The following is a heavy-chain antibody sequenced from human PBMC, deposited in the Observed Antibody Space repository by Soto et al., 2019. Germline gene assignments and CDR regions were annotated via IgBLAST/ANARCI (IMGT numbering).Heavy chain of an antibody. CDR3: ARDYYGMDV. Sequence: PSETLSLTCTVSGGSISSYYWSWIRQPPGKGLEWIGYIYYSGSAYYNPSLKSRVTISVDRSKNQFSLNLTSVTAADTAVYYCARDYYGMDVWGQGTTVTVSS. V-gene: IGHV4-59*12. CDR1: GGSISSYY. J-gene: IGHJ6*02. CDR2: IYYSGSA.